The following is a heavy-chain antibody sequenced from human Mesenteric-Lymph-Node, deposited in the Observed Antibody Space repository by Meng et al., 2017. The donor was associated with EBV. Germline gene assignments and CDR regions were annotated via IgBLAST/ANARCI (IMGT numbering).Heavy chain of an antibody. CDR2: VHSTGST. D-gene: IGHD3-22*01. V-gene: IGHV4-61*01. J-gene: IGHJ4*02. Sequence: AEVRGSGPVLVQPSETLSLNCSVSGDSVNSATYYWSWIRKPPGKGLEWIASVHSTGSTNYNPSLMSRVTISLDTSKSQFSLTLTYVTAADTAVYYCASQGYYDSGAWGDYFDYWGQGSLVTVSS. CDR1: GDSVNSATYY. CDR3: ASQGYYDSGAWGDYFDY.